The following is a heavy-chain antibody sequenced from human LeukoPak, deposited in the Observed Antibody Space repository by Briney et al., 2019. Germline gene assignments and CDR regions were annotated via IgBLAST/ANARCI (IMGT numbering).Heavy chain of an antibody. D-gene: IGHD6-6*01. CDR1: GGSISSGGYS. Sequence: SETLSLTCAVSGGSISSGGYSWSWIRRPPGKGLEWIGYIYHSGSTYYNPSLKSRVTISVDRSKNQFSLKLSSVTAADTAVYYCARGGIAARPNWFDPWGQGTLVTVSS. V-gene: IGHV4-30-2*01. CDR3: ARGGIAARPNWFDP. J-gene: IGHJ5*02. CDR2: IYHSGST.